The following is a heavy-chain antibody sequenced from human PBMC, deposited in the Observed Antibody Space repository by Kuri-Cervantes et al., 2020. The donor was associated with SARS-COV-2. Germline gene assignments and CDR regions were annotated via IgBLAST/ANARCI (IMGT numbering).Heavy chain of an antibody. V-gene: IGHV1-18*01. J-gene: IGHJ5*02. CDR1: EDTFSNYA. Sequence: ASVKVSCKASEDTFSNYAISWVRQAPGQGLEWMGWISAYNGNTNYAQKLQGRVTMTTDTSTSTAYMELRSLRSDDTAVYYCARSPMVFPNWFDPWGQGTLVTVSS. CDR3: ARSPMVFPNWFDP. D-gene: IGHD2-8*01. CDR2: ISAYNGNT.